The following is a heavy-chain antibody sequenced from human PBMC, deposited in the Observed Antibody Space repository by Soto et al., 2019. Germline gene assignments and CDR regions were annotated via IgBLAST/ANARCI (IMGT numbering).Heavy chain of an antibody. Sequence: PGESLKISCKGSGYGFSSYWIGWVRQMPGKGLELMGIMYPGDSDTRYSPSFQGQVTISADKSISTAYLQWSSLKASDSAIYYCARGNRPTTYYFEYWGQGTLVTVSS. V-gene: IGHV5-51*01. J-gene: IGHJ4*02. CDR3: ARGNRPTTYYFEY. D-gene: IGHD1-1*01. CDR1: GYGFSSYW. CDR2: MYPGDSDT.